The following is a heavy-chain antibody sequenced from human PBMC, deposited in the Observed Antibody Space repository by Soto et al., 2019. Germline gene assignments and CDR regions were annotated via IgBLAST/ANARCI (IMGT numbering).Heavy chain of an antibody. CDR3: ARDTPGQPIDY. Sequence: GXSVKVSCKASGYPFTSYAVHWVRQAPGQRLEWMGWINAGNGNTKYSQKFQGRVTITRDTSASTAYMELSSLRSEDTAVYYCARDTPGQPIDYWGQGTLVTVSS. D-gene: IGHD5-18*01. J-gene: IGHJ4*02. CDR1: GYPFTSYA. CDR2: INAGNGNT. V-gene: IGHV1-3*01.